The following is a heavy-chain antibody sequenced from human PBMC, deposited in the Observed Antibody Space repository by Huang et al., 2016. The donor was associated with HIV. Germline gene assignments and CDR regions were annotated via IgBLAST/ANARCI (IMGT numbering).Heavy chain of an antibody. CDR2: LNPNSGKT. V-gene: IGHV1-8*01. D-gene: IGHD6-19*01. J-gene: IGHJ4*02. Sequence: QVQLVQSGPEVKKPGASVKVSCQTSGYIFSNYDINWVRQAPGKGLQGMGWLNPNSGKTAYGQNLQGRVTQTRSTSTGAAYMVLNSLTSQDTAVYYCARLASGWYQDYWGQGTLVTVSS. CDR1: GYIFSNYD. CDR3: ARLASGWYQDY.